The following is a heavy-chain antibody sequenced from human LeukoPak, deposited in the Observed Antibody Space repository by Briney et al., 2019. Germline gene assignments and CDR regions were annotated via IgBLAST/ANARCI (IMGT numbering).Heavy chain of an antibody. CDR1: GHSFTSYD. CDR3: AGGRVYGANSDDAFDM. D-gene: IGHD4-23*01. Sequence: GASVKVSCKASGHSFTSYDINWGRQATGQGLEWMGWMNPTSGNTGYAQKFQGRITITTNTSINTAYMELSSLRSQATAVYYCAGGRVYGANSDDAFDMWGQGTMVTVSS. CDR2: MNPTSGNT. V-gene: IGHV1-8*03. J-gene: IGHJ3*02.